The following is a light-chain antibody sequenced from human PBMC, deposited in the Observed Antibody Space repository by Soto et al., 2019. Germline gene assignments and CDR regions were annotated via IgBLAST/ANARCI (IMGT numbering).Light chain of an antibody. CDR3: QQYNSHSLT. J-gene: IGKJ4*01. Sequence: RITRWSSNLSKSVGDRVNITCRASQSISSWLAWYQQKPGKAPKLLIYDASSLESGVPSRFSGSGSGTEFTLSISSLQPDDFATYYCQQYNSHSLTFGGGTKVDIK. V-gene: IGKV1-5*01. CDR1: QSISSW. CDR2: DAS.